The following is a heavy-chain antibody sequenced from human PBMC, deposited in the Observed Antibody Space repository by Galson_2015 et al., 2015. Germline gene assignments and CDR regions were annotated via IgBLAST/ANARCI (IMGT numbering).Heavy chain of an antibody. J-gene: IGHJ5*02. CDR2: ISASNGNT. D-gene: IGHD6-13*01. Sequence: SVKVSRKASGYIFTTYGISWVRQAPGQGLEWMGWISASNGNTNYAQKLQGRVTMTTDTSTSTAYMELRSLRSDDTAVYYCARRIAAAGSTNWFDPWGQGTLVTVSS. CDR3: ARRIAAAGSTNWFDP. CDR1: GYIFTTYG. V-gene: IGHV1-18*04.